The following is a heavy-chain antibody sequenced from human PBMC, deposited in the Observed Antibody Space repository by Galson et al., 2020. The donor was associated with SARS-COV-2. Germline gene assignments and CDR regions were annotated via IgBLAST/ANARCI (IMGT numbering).Heavy chain of an antibody. D-gene: IGHD3-9*01. CDR1: GGSISSSNYY. CDR3: AGQIVTGYYSFYYCDF. CDR2: IYYTESN. V-gene: IGHV4-39*01. Sequence: SETLSLTCTVSGGSISSSNYYWGWVRQPPGEGLEWIGSIYYTESNYYNPSLTSRVTMSVDTSRNQFSLKLSSVTAADTAVYYCAGQIVTGYYSFYYCDFWGQGTLVAVSS. J-gene: IGHJ4*02.